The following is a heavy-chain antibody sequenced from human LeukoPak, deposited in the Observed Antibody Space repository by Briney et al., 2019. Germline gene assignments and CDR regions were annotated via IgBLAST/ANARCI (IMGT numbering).Heavy chain of an antibody. V-gene: IGHV4-31*11. J-gene: IGHJ4*02. CDR1: GGSFSGYY. D-gene: IGHD3-10*01. CDR2: IYYSGST. CDR3: ARGIMVRGVISRGLDY. Sequence: PSETLSLTCAVYGGSFSGYYWSWIRQHPGKGLEWIGYIYYSGSTYYNPSLKSRVTISVDTSKNQFSLKLSSVTAADTAVYYCARGIMVRGVISRGLDYWGQGTLVTVSS.